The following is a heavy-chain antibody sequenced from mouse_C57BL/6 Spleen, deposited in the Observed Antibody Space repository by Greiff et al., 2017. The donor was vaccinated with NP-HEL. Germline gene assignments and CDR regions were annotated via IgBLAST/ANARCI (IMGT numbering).Heavy chain of an antibody. CDR2: ISSGSSTI. D-gene: IGHD2-5*01. CDR1: GFTFSDYY. Sequence: DVKLVESGGGLVQPGGSLKLSCAASGFTFSDYYMYWVRQTPEKRLEWVAYISSGSSTIYYADTVKGRFTISRDNAKNTLFLQMTSLRSEDTAMYYCARDSNYAFAYWGQGTLVTVSA. CDR3: ARDSNYAFAY. V-gene: IGHV5-17*01. J-gene: IGHJ3*01.